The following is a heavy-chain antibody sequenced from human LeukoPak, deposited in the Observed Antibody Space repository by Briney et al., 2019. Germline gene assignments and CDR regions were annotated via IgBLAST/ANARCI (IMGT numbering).Heavy chain of an antibody. J-gene: IGHJ3*02. Sequence: SETLSLTCTVSGGSISSYYWSWIRQPPGKGLEWIGYIYYSGSTNYNPSLKSRVTISVDTSKNQFSLKLSSVTAADTAVYYCARPSITMPDGAFDIWGQGTMVTVSS. CDR1: GGSISSYY. CDR3: ARPSITMPDGAFDI. V-gene: IGHV4-59*12. D-gene: IGHD3-10*01. CDR2: IYYSGST.